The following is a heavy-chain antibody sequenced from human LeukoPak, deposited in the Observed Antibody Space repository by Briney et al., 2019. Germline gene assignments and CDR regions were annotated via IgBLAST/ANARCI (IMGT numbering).Heavy chain of an antibody. CDR1: GFTFSSYG. CDR2: IRYDGSNK. V-gene: IGHV3-30*02. Sequence: GSLRLSCAASGFTFSSYGMHWVRQAPGKGLEWVAFIRYDGSNKYYADFVKGRFTISRDSSKNTLYLQMNSLRAEDTAVYYCANIRYSSSWYPRSYWGQGTLVTVSS. J-gene: IGHJ4*02. D-gene: IGHD6-13*01. CDR3: ANIRYSSSWYPRSY.